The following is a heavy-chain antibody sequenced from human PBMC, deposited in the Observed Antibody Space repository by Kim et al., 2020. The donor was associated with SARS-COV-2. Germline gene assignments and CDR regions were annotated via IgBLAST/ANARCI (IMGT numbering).Heavy chain of an antibody. V-gene: IGHV4-34*01. CDR1: GGSFSGYY. D-gene: IGHD3-22*01. CDR3: AIGRYYYDSSGYYRDY. J-gene: IGHJ4*02. Sequence: SETLSLTCAVYGGSFSGYYWSWIRQPPGKGLEWIGEINHSGSTNYNPSLKSRVTISVDTSKNQFSLKLSSVTAADTAVYYCAIGRYYYDSSGYYRDYWGQGTLVTVSS. CDR2: INHSGST.